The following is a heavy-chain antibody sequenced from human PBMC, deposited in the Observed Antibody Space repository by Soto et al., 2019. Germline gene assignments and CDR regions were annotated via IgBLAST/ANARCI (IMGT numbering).Heavy chain of an antibody. Sequence: QVQLQESSPRLVKPSQTLSLTCTVSGDSIGSGDYYWTWIRQPPGKGLECIGYIYYIGTTFYNPSLESRVNISVDTSKNQFSLRVTSVTAPDTAVYYCARASTYYGFVTWGQGTLITVSS. CDR2: IYYIGTT. CDR1: GDSIGSGDYY. CDR3: ARASTYYGFVT. J-gene: IGHJ5*02. D-gene: IGHD3-10*01. V-gene: IGHV4-30-4*01.